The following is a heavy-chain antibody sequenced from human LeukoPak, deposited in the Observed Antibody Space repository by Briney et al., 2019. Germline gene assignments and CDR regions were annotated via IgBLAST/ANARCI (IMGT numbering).Heavy chain of an antibody. CDR2: IIPILGIA. CDR1: GGTFSSYA. J-gene: IGHJ4*02. V-gene: IGHV1-69*04. D-gene: IGHD2-8*02. Sequence: ASVKVSCKASGGTFSSYAISWVRQAPGQGLEWMGRIIPILGIANYAQKFQGRVTITADKSTSTAYMELSNLRSEDTAVYYCARDFRGVLDYWGQGTLVTVSS. CDR3: ARDFRGVLDY.